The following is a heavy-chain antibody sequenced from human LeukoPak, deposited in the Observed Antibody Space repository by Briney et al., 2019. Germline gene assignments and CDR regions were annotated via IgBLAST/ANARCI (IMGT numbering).Heavy chain of an antibody. CDR2: IFLNDEK. J-gene: IGHJ1*01. Sequence: SGPVLVKPTETLTLTCTVSGFSLSNTIMGVSWIRQPPGKALEWLAHIFLNDEKSYSTSLNGRLTISRDNSKSQVVLTMANMDPVYTATYYCARMGSYGRGGYVYFQNWGQGTLVTVSS. CDR3: ARMGSYGRGGYVYFQN. V-gene: IGHV2-26*01. CDR1: GFSLSNTIMG. D-gene: IGHD3-22*01.